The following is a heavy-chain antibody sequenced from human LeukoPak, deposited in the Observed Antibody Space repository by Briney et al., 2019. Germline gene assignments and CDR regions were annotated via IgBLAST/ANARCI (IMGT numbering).Heavy chain of an antibody. D-gene: IGHD1-7*01. J-gene: IGHJ4*02. Sequence: KPSETLSLTCTVSGPSISSFYWTWIRQPPGKGLEWIGYIYYSGSTNYNPSLKSRLTISLDTSKNQFSLKLSSVTAADTAVYYCARLGGTTPNSDYWGQGTLVTVSS. CDR1: GPSISSFY. CDR2: IYYSGST. CDR3: ARLGGTTPNSDY. V-gene: IGHV4-59*08.